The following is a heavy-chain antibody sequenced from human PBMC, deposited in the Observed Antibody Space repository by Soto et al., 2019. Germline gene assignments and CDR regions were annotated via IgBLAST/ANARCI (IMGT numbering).Heavy chain of an antibody. Sequence: PGGSLRLSCAASGFTFSSYWMSWVRQAPGKGLEWVANIKQDGSEKYYVDSVKGRFTISRDNAKNSLYLQMNSLRAEDTAVYYCARVSRDEGGATMGYFDYWGQGTLVTVSS. D-gene: IGHD1-26*01. V-gene: IGHV3-7*05. CDR2: IKQDGSEK. CDR1: GFTFSSYW. CDR3: ARVSRDEGGATMGYFDY. J-gene: IGHJ4*02.